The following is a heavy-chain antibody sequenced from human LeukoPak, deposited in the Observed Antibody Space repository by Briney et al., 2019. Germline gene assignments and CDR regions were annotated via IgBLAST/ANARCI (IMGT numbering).Heavy chain of an antibody. J-gene: IGHJ6*03. CDR1: GVSISNYY. CDR3: AXXXXXXXXXXRENYYYYYMDV. Sequence: SETLSLTCTVSGVSISNYYWSWIRQPPGKGLEWIGYIHYSGSTSYNPSLKSRVTISVDTSKKQFSLKLSSVTAADTAVYYCAXXXXXXXXXXRENYYYYYMDVWGKGTTVTISS. V-gene: IGHV4-59*01. CDR2: IHYSGST.